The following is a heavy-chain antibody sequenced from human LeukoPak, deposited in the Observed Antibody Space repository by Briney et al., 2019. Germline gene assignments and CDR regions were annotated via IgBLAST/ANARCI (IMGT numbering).Heavy chain of an antibody. CDR3: AKDIRIAVAGSYYYYGMDV. V-gene: IGHV3-30*18. J-gene: IGHJ6*02. CDR1: GFTFSSYG. D-gene: IGHD6-19*01. CDR2: ISYDGSNK. Sequence: GGSLRLSCAASGFTFSSYGMHWVRQAPGKGLEWVAVISYDGSNKYYADSVKGRFTISRDNSKNTLYLQMNSLRAEDTAVYYCAKDIRIAVAGSYYYYGMDVWGQGTTVTVSS.